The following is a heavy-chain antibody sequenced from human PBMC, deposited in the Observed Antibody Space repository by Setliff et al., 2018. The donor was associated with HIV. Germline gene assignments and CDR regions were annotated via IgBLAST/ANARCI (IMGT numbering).Heavy chain of an antibody. J-gene: IGHJ4*02. Sequence: PGGSLRLSCTTSGFTFGDYAMGWVRQAPGKGLEWVSLIRSIGHYGTIEYAASVKGRFTISRDDSKSIAYLQMNSLKTEDTAVYYCVKSASWDLRGWLHWGQGTPVTVSS. CDR3: VKSASWDLRGWLH. V-gene: IGHV3-49*04. CDR1: GFTFGDYA. CDR2: IRSIGHYGTI. D-gene: IGHD6-19*01.